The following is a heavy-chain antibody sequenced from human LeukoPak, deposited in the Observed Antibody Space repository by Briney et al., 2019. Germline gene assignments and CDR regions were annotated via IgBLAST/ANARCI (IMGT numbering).Heavy chain of an antibody. CDR3: ARESGSGSQIDY. CDR2: IKSDGNST. CDR1: GFTFISYW. D-gene: IGHD3-10*01. J-gene: IGHJ4*02. Sequence: GRSLRLSCAASGFTFISYWMHWVRQAPGKGLVWVSRIKSDGNSTTYADSVKGRFTISRDNARNTLYLQMNSLRAEDTAVYYCARESGSGSQIDYWGQGTLVTVSS. V-gene: IGHV3-74*03.